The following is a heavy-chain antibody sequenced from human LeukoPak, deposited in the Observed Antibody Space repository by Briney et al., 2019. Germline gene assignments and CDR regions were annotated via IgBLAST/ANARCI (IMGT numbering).Heavy chain of an antibody. D-gene: IGHD6-19*01. CDR3: ARDRYNSGPGSGAFDI. CDR2: IIPILGIA. Sequence: GASVKVSCKASGGTFSSYAISWVRQAPGQGLEWMGRIIPILGIANYAQKFQGRVTITADKSTSTAYMELSSLRAEDTAVYHCARDRYNSGPGSGAFDIWGQGTMVTVSS. J-gene: IGHJ3*02. CDR1: GGTFSSYA. V-gene: IGHV1-69*04.